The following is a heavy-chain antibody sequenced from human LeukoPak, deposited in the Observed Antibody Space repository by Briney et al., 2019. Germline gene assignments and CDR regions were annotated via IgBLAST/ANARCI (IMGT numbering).Heavy chain of an antibody. CDR3: AKDGVDCGGDCYPSAEYFQH. J-gene: IGHJ1*01. Sequence: PGGSLRLSCAASGFTFSDYYMSWIRQAPGKGLEWVSYISSSGSIIYYADSVKGRFTISRDNAKNSLYLQMNSLRAEDTAVYYCAKDGVDCGGDCYPSAEYFQHWGQGTLVTVSS. V-gene: IGHV3-11*01. CDR2: ISSSGSII. CDR1: GFTFSDYY. D-gene: IGHD2-21*02.